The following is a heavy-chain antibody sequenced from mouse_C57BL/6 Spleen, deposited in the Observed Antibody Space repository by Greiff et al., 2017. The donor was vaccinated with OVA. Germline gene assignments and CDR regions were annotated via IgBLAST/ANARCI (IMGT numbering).Heavy chain of an antibody. V-gene: IGHV1-20*01. CDR3: ARDSYYYGSSYGYAMDY. J-gene: IGHJ4*01. D-gene: IGHD1-1*01. Sequence: VQLQQSGPELVKPGDSVKISCKASGYSFTGYFMNWVMQSHGKSLEWIGRINPYNGDTFYNQKFKGKATLTVDKSSSTAHMELRSLTSEDSAVYYCARDSYYYGSSYGYAMDYWGQGTSVTVSS. CDR2: INPYNGDT. CDR1: GYSFTGYF.